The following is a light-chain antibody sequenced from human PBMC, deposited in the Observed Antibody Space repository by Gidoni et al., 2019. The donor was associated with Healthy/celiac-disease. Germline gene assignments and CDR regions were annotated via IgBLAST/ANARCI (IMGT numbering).Light chain of an antibody. J-gene: IGKJ2*01. CDR1: QSVSSN. CDR3: QQYNNWPMYT. Sequence: EIVMTQSPATLSVSPGERATLSCRASQSVSSNLAWYQQKPGQAPRRLIYGASTRATGIPARFSGSGSGTEFTLTISSLQSEDFAVYYCQQYNNWPMYTFXQXTKLEIK. V-gene: IGKV3-15*01. CDR2: GAS.